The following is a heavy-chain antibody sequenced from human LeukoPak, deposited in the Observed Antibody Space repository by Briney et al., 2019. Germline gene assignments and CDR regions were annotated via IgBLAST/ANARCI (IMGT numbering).Heavy chain of an antibody. Sequence: GGSLRLSCAASGFTFSSYGMHWVRQAPGKGLEWVAVIWYDGSSKYYADSVKGRFTISRDNSKNTLYLQMNSLRAEDTAVYYCARDQGYYYGMDVWGQGTTVTVSS. J-gene: IGHJ6*02. CDR1: GFTFSSYG. CDR2: IWYDGSSK. CDR3: ARDQGYYYGMDV. V-gene: IGHV3-33*01.